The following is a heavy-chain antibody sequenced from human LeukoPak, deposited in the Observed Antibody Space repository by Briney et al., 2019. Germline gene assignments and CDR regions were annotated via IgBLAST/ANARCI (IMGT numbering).Heavy chain of an antibody. CDR3: AKAPRGGIYLYFDL. CDR2: IYYCGST. Sequence: SEALSLTCTVSGGSISSYYWSWIRHRPGKGLEWIGYIYYCGSTNYYPTPKMRIPITVDASKTQFPLNLNSVTVAAAGVYSCAKAPRGGIYLYFDLWGGGTLVTVSS. J-gene: IGHJ2*01. CDR1: GGSISSYY. D-gene: IGHD3-10*01. V-gene: IGHV4-59*13.